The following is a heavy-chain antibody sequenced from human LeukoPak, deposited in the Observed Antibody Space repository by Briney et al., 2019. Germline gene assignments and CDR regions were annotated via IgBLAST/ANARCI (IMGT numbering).Heavy chain of an antibody. V-gene: IGHV4-30-2*01. J-gene: IGHJ4*02. Sequence: SQTLSLTCTVSGGSISSGGYYWSWIRQPPGKGLEWIGYIYHSGSTYYNPSLKSRVTMSVDTSKNQFSLKLSSVTAADTAVYYCARETGLRAHFDYWGQGTLVTVSS. D-gene: IGHD4-17*01. CDR3: ARETGLRAHFDY. CDR1: GGSISSGGYY. CDR2: IYHSGST.